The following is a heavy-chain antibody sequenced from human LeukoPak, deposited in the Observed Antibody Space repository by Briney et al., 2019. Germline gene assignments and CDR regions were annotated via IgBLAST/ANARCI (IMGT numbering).Heavy chain of an antibody. CDR1: GGTFSSCA. CDR2: IIPIFGTA. J-gene: IGHJ6*03. D-gene: IGHD2/OR15-2a*01. CDR3: ARDTIIRGYMDV. Sequence: GASVKVSCKASGGTFSSCAISWVRQAPGQGLEWMGRIIPIFGTANYAQKFQGRVTITTDESTSTAYMELSSLRSGDTAVYYCARDTIIRGYMDVWGKGTTVTVSS. V-gene: IGHV1-69*05.